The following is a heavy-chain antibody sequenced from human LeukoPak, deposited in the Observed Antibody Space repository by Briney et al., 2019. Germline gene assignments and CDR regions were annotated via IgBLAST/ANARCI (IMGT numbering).Heavy chain of an antibody. D-gene: IGHD2-8*01. J-gene: IGHJ4*02. Sequence: GGSLRLSCAASGFTFSSHGMNWVRQAPGKGLEWVSGISGSGGNAYYADSVKGRFTISRDNSKNTLYLQMNSLRAEDTAVYYCAKDLVNSGYCTNGVCRIFDYWGQGTLVTVSS. V-gene: IGHV3-23*01. CDR1: GFTFSSHG. CDR3: AKDLVNSGYCTNGVCRIFDY. CDR2: ISGSGGNA.